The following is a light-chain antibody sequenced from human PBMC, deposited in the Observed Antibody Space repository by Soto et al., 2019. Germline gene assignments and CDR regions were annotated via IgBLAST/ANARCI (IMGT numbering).Light chain of an antibody. V-gene: IGKV1-39*01. CDR3: QQSYSTPPT. CDR1: QSISSY. J-gene: IGKJ4*01. Sequence: DIQMTQSPSSLSASVGDRVTITCRASQSISSYLNWYQQKPGKAPKVLIYVASSLQSGVPSRFSGSGSGTGFTLTISSLQPEDFATYYCQQSYSTPPTFGGGTKVDIK. CDR2: VAS.